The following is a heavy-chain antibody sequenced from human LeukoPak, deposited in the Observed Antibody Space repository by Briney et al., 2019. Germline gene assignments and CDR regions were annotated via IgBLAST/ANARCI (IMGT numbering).Heavy chain of an antibody. CDR2: IRYDGSNK. CDR1: GFTFSSYG. CDR3: AKAGPTDY. Sequence: GGSLRLSCSASGFTFSSYGMHWVRQAPGKGLEWGAFIRYDGSNKYYADSVKGRFTISRDNSKTTLHLQMNTLRAEDTAVYYCAKAGPTDYWGQGTLVTVSS. J-gene: IGHJ4*02. V-gene: IGHV3-30*02.